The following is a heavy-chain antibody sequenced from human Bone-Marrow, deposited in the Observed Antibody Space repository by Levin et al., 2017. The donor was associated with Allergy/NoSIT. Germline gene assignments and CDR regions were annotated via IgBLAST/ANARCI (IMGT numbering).Heavy chain of an antibody. D-gene: IGHD2-21*02. Sequence: GGSLRLSCAASGFTFSSYWMSWVRQAPGKGLEWVANIKQDGSEKYYVDSVKGRFTISRDNAKNSLYLQMNSLRAEDTAVYYCARVCSGGDCYSGGAFDIWGQGTMVTVSS. CDR2: IKQDGSEK. V-gene: IGHV3-7*01. CDR3: ARVCSGGDCYSGGAFDI. J-gene: IGHJ3*02. CDR1: GFTFSSYW.